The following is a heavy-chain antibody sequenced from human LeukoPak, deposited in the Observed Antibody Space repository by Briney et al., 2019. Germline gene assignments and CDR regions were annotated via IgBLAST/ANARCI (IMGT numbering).Heavy chain of an antibody. CDR3: ARRAGSYRYKGGAFDI. CDR2: INHSGST. D-gene: IGHD3-16*02. Sequence: PSETLSLTCTVSGGSISSSSYYWSWIRQPPGKGLEWIGEINHSGSTNYNPSLKSRVTISVDTSKNQFSLKLSSVTAADTAVYYCARRAGSYRYKGGAFDIWGQGTMATVSS. J-gene: IGHJ3*02. V-gene: IGHV4-39*07. CDR1: GGSISSSSYY.